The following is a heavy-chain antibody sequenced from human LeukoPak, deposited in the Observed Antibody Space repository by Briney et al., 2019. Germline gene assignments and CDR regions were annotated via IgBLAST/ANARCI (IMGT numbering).Heavy chain of an antibody. CDR3: AKGSSSSRPYYCDY. CDR2: ITGGGGDT. CDR1: AFTVTSDV. D-gene: IGHD6-6*01. V-gene: IGHV3-23*01. Sequence: PRGSLRLSCVASAFTVTSDVMSWVRHAPEEGIERVSAITGGGGDTDYAASVKGRFTVSRDNSKSTVDLQMISLSVQDTAMYYCAKGSSSSRPYYCDYWGQGTLVTVSS. J-gene: IGHJ4*02.